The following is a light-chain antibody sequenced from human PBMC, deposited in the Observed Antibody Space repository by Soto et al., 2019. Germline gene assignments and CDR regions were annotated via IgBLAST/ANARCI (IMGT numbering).Light chain of an antibody. CDR3: QHYNSYSEA. CDR2: KAS. CDR1: QTISSW. J-gene: IGKJ1*01. Sequence: DIQMSLSPSTLSGSVGDRVTITCRASQTISSWLAWYQQKPGEAPKLLIYKASTLKSGVPSRFSGSGSGTEFTLTISSLQPDDFATYYCQHYNSYSEAFGQGTKADVK. V-gene: IGKV1-5*03.